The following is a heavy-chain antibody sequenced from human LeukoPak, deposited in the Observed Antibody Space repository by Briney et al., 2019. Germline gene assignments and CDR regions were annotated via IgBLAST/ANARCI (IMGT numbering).Heavy chain of an antibody. Sequence: SVKVSCKASGGTFSSYAISWVRQAPGQGLEWMGGIIPIFGTANYAQKFQGRVTITADESTSTAYMELSSLRSEGTAVYYCARDRKLLLDAFDIWGQGTMVTVSS. CDR2: IIPIFGTA. CDR1: GGTFSSYA. V-gene: IGHV1-69*01. D-gene: IGHD3-22*01. CDR3: ARDRKLLLDAFDI. J-gene: IGHJ3*02.